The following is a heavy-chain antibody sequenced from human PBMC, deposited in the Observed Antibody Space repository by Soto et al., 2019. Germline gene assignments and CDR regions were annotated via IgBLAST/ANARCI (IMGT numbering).Heavy chain of an antibody. CDR3: ARDETDDAFDI. J-gene: IGHJ3*02. D-gene: IGHD1-1*01. CDR2: INPNGGGT. CDR1: GYTFTGYY. V-gene: IGHV1-2*02. Sequence: ASVKCSCKSSGYTFTGYYVHWVRQAPGQGLDWMGWINPNGGGTNFAQKFQGRVTMTRDTSISTAYMELSRLRSDDTAVYYCARDETDDAFDIWGQGTMVTVSS.